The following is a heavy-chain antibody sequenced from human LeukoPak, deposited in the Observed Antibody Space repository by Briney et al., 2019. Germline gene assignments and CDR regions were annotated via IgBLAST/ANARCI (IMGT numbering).Heavy chain of an antibody. CDR2: IYYSGST. J-gene: IGHJ4*02. D-gene: IGHD6-13*01. CDR3: ARLSSELGQQLY. CDR1: GGSFSGYY. Sequence: PSETLSLTCAVYGGSFSGYYWSWIRQPPGKGLEWIGSIYYSGSTYYNPSLKSRVTISVDTSKNQFSLKLSSVTAADTAVYYCARLSSELGQQLYWGQGTLVTVSS. V-gene: IGHV4-34*01.